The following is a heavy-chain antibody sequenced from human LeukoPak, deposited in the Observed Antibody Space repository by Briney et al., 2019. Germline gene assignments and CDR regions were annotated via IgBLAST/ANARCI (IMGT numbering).Heavy chain of an antibody. CDR3: ARGNYYGSGSYPDY. CDR1: GYTFTSYG. CDR2: MNPNSGNT. J-gene: IGHJ4*02. Sequence: ASVKVSCKASGYTFTSYGISWVRQAPGQGLEWMGWMNPNSGNTGYAQKFQGRVTMTRNTSISTAYMELSSLRSEDTAVYYCARGNYYGSGSYPDYWGQGTLVTVSS. D-gene: IGHD3-10*01. V-gene: IGHV1-8*02.